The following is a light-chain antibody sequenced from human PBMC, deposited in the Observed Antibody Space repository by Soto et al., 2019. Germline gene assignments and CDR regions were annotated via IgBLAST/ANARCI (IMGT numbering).Light chain of an antibody. CDR3: SSYTSSSTL. CDR1: RSDIGGNNY. J-gene: IGLJ2*01. V-gene: IGLV2-14*03. CDR2: DVT. Sequence: QSALTQPASVSGSPGQSITITWTGTRSDIGGNNYVSWYQQHPGKAPKLMIYDVTNRPSGVSNRFSGSKSGNTASLTISGLQAEDEADYYCSSYTSSSTLFGGGTKLTVL.